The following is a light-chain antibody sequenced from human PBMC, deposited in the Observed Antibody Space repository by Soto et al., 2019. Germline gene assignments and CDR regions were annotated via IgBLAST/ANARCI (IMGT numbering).Light chain of an antibody. CDR3: QQYEDLHLP. J-gene: IGKJ4*01. Sequence: DIQLTQSPSSLSASVGDRVTITCQASQDINNYLNWYQQKPGKAPTLLIFDASSVETGVPSRFCGSGSGKHFTFTISSLEPEDIATYHFQQYEDLHLPFGGGTRVVLK. V-gene: IGKV1-33*01. CDR1: QDINNY. CDR2: DAS.